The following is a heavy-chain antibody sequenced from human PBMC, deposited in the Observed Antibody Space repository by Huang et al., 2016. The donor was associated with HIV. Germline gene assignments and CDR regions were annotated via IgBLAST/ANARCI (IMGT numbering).Heavy chain of an antibody. V-gene: IGHV3-15*01. D-gene: IGHD6-25*01. CDR1: GFTFKDAW. J-gene: IGHJ4*02. Sequence: EVQLVESGGGLVKPGGSLRLSCAASGFTFKDAWMSWVRQTPGEGLEWVGLIKTKDDGGTTDYAAPVKGRFSMSRDDSKNTFYLQMNSLKSEDTAVYYCTTWARTSAGGNWGQETLVSVSS. CDR3: TTWARTSAGGN. CDR2: IKTKDDGGTT.